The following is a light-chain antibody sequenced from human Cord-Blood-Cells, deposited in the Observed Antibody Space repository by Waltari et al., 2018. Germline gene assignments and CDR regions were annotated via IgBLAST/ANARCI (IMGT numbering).Light chain of an antibody. CDR1: SSDVGGSNY. CDR2: DVS. Sequence: QSALTQPASVSGSPGQSIPTSCTGTSSDVGGSNYVYWYPQHPGKAPKLMIYDVSNPPAGVSNRSSGSKAGNTASLTISGLQAEDEADYYCSSYTSSSTYVFGTGTKVTVL. V-gene: IGLV2-14*01. CDR3: SSYTSSSTYV. J-gene: IGLJ1*01.